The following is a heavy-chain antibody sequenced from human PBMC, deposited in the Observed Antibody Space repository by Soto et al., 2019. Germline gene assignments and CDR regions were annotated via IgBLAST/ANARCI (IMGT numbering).Heavy chain of an antibody. Sequence: GESLKISCKGSGYSFTSYWIGWVRQMPGKCLELMGIIYPGDSDTRYSPSFQGQVTISADKSISTAYLQWSSLKASDTAMYYCARSRYYDFWSGYSYYYYGMDVWGQGTTVTVSS. CDR1: GYSFTSYW. D-gene: IGHD3-3*01. V-gene: IGHV5-51*01. CDR2: IYPGDSDT. J-gene: IGHJ6*02. CDR3: ARSRYYDFWSGYSYYYYGMDV.